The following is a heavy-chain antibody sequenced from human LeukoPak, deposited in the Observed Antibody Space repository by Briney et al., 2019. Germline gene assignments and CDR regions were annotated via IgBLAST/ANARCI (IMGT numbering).Heavy chain of an antibody. CDR1: GYSFTSYW. CDR2: IYPGDSDT. V-gene: IGHV5-51*01. D-gene: IGHD3-9*01. CDR3: ARRLTGYETDYFDY. Sequence: GASLQISCKGSGYSFTSYWIGWVRQLPGKGLEWMGIIYPGDSDTRYSPSFQGQVTISADKSISTAYLQWSSLKASDTAMYYCARRLTGYETDYFDYWGQGTLVTVSS. J-gene: IGHJ4*02.